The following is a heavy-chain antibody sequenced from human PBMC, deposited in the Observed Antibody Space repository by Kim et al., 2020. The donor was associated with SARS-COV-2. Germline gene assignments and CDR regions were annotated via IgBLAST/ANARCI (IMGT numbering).Heavy chain of an antibody. CDR1: GFTFSDYY. D-gene: IGHD5-18*01. V-gene: IGHV3-11*01. CDR3: ARDWGYSYGTN. Sequence: GGSLRLSCAASGFTFSDYYMSWIRQVPGKGLEWVSYISGSSNTIYYADSVKGRFTISRDNANNSLYLQMNSLRAEDTAVYYCARDWGYSYGTNWGQGTLVTVSS. CDR2: ISGSSNTI. J-gene: IGHJ4*02.